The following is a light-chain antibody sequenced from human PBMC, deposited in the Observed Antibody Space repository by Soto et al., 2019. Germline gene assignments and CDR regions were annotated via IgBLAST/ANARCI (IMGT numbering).Light chain of an antibody. CDR3: QQYHTWPVT. Sequence: ETVLTQSPGTLSLSPGERATLSCRASQSVSSSYLAWYQQKPGQAPRLLIYGASRRATGIPDRFSGSGSGTEFTLTINSLQSEDSAVYYCQQYHTWPVTFGGGTKVEI. CDR2: GAS. J-gene: IGKJ4*01. V-gene: IGKV3-20*01. CDR1: QSVSSSY.